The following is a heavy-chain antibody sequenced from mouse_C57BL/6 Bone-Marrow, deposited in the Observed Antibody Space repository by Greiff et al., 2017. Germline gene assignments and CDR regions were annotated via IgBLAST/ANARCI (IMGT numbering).Heavy chain of an antibody. Sequence: VQLQQSGAELARPGASVKLSCKASGYTFTSYGISWVKQRTGQGLEWIGEIYPRSGNTYYNEKFKGKATLTADKYSSTAYMELRSLTSEDSAVYFCASLTTDYAMDYWGQGTSVTVSS. CDR1: GYTFTSYG. D-gene: IGHD1-1*01. CDR3: ASLTTDYAMDY. CDR2: IYPRSGNT. V-gene: IGHV1-81*01. J-gene: IGHJ4*01.